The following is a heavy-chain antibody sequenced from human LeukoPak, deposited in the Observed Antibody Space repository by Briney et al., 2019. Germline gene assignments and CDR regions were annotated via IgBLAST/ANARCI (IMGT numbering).Heavy chain of an antibody. V-gene: IGHV3-48*01. CDR2: ISSSSTI. CDR3: ARGWYALDY. D-gene: IGHD6-19*01. Sequence: GGSLRLSCAASGFTFSSYSMNWVRQAPGKGLEWVSYISSSSTIYYADSVKGRFTISRDNAKNSLYLQMNSLRAEDTAVYYCARGWYALDYWGQGTLVTVSS. CDR1: GFTFSSYS. J-gene: IGHJ4*02.